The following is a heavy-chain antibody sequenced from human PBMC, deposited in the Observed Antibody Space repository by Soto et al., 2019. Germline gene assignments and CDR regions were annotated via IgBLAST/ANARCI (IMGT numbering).Heavy chain of an antibody. V-gene: IGHV3-30-3*01. D-gene: IGHD6-19*01. CDR2: ISYDGSNK. J-gene: IGHJ4*02. CDR3: ARPLAGTGEEDC. Sequence: QVQLVESGGGVVQPGRSLRLSCAASGFTFSRYAMHWVRQAPGKGLEWVAVISYDGSNKYYADSVKGRFTISRDNSKNTLYLQMNSLRAEDTAVYSLARPLAGTGEEDCWGQGDLVTVSS. CDR1: GFTFSRYA.